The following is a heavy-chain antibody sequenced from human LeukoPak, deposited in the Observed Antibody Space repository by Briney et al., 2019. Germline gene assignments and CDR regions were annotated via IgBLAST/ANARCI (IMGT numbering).Heavy chain of an antibody. D-gene: IGHD1-26*01. CDR2: INAGDGNT. CDR1: GGTFSSYA. Sequence: GASVKVSCKASGGTFSSYAIHWVRQAPGQRLEWMGWINAGDGNTRYSQNFQDRLTITRDTSANIAYMEMSSLRSEDTAVYYCALGAYDYWGQGTLVTVSS. CDR3: ALGAYDY. J-gene: IGHJ4*02. V-gene: IGHV1-3*01.